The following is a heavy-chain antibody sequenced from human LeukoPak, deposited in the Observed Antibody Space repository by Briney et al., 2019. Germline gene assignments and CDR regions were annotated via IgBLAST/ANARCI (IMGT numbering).Heavy chain of an antibody. CDR2: IWYDGSNK. Sequence: GGSLRLSCAASGFTFSSYGMHWVRQAPGKGLEGVAVIWYDGSNKYYADSVKGRFTIYRDNSKNTLYLQMNSLRAEDTAVYYCARDRMADLYYFDYWGQGTLVTVSS. J-gene: IGHJ4*02. CDR1: GFTFSSYG. V-gene: IGHV3-33*01. CDR3: ARDRMADLYYFDY. D-gene: IGHD2-8*01.